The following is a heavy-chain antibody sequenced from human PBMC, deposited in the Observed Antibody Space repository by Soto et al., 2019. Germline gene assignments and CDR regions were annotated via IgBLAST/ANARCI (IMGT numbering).Heavy chain of an antibody. CDR2: INAGNGNT. Sequence: VASVKVSFKASGYTFTSYAMHWVRQAPGQRLEWMGWINAGNGNTKYSQKFQGRVTITRDTSASTAYMELSSLRSEDTAVYYCARGITLPTPLDYWGQGTLVTVSS. J-gene: IGHJ4*02. CDR3: ARGITLPTPLDY. D-gene: IGHD1-20*01. CDR1: GYTFTSYA. V-gene: IGHV1-3*01.